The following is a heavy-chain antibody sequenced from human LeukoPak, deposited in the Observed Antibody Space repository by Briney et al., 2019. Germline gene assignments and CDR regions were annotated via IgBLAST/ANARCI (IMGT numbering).Heavy chain of an antibody. CDR1: GGSISSSSYY. Sequence: SETLSLTCTVSGGSISSSSYYWGWIRQPPGKGLEWIGSIYYSGSTYYNPSLKSRVTISVDTSKNQFSLGLSSVTAADTAVYYCARQWADFWSGYYLVFDYWGQGTLVTVSS. CDR3: ARQWADFWSGYYLVFDY. J-gene: IGHJ4*02. V-gene: IGHV4-39*01. CDR2: IYYSGST. D-gene: IGHD3-3*01.